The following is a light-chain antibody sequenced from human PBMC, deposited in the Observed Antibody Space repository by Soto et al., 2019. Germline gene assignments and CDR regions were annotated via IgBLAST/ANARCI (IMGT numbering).Light chain of an antibody. Sequence: EIVMTQSPATLSVSPGGRATLSCRASQSVSSNLAWYQQKHGQAPRLLTYGASTRATGIPARFSGSGSGTEFTLTISSLQSEDFAVYYCQQYDNWPPITFGQGTRLEIK. J-gene: IGKJ5*01. CDR3: QQYDNWPPIT. V-gene: IGKV3-15*01. CDR1: QSVSSN. CDR2: GAS.